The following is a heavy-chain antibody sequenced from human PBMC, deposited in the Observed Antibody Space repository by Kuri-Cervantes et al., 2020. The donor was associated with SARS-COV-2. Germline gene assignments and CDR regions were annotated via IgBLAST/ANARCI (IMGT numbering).Heavy chain of an antibody. CDR2: INPNSGGT. CDR3: ARDSEVWSGSFDI. D-gene: IGHD3-3*01. J-gene: IGHJ3*02. CDR1: GYTFTGYY. Sequence: ASVKVSCKASGYTFTGYYMHWVRQAPGQGLEWMGWINPNSGGTNYAQKFQGRVTMTRDTSISTAYMELSRLRSDDTAVYYCARDSEVWSGSFDIWGQGTMVTVSS. V-gene: IGHV1-2*02.